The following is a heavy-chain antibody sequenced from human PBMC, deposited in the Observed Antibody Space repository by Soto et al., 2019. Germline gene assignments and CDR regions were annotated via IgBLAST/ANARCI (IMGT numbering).Heavy chain of an antibody. D-gene: IGHD2-15*01. CDR2: ISANNGNT. CDR1: GYTFISYG. Sequence: ASVKVSCKASGYTFISYGISWVRQAPAKGLEWMGWISANNGNTNYAQKLQVRVTMTTDTSKSTAYMELRSRRTGDTAVYCCARDRRRVGYCSGGSCFPCDYWGQGTVVTVSS. V-gene: IGHV1-18*01. CDR3: ARDRRRVGYCSGGSCFPCDY. J-gene: IGHJ4*02.